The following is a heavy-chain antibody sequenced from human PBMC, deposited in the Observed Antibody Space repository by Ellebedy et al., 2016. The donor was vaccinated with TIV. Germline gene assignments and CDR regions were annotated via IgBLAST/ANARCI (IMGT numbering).Heavy chain of an antibody. Sequence: GESLKISXAASGFTFSSYAMHWVRQAPGKGLEWVAVISYDGSNKYYADSVKGRFTISRDNAKNSLYLQMNSLRAEDTAVYYCARLYDYGGNSGYWGQGTLVTVSS. CDR3: ARLYDYGGNSGY. CDR1: GFTFSSYA. CDR2: ISYDGSNK. V-gene: IGHV3-30-3*01. J-gene: IGHJ4*02. D-gene: IGHD4-23*01.